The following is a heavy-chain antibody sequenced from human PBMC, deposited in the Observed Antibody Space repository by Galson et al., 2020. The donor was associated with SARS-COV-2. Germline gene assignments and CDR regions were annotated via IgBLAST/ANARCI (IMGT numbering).Heavy chain of an antibody. V-gene: IGHV3-7*01. Sequence: GGSLRLSCEVSGFIFKDFWMSWFRQAPGKSLEWVANIRGDGSETNYVESVKGRFSISRDNAMNSLYLQMDSLRVEDTAVYYCTREGWQGAYWGQGSRVTGSA. CDR1: GFIFKDFW. CDR3: TREGWQGAY. J-gene: IGHJ4*02. CDR2: IRGDGSET.